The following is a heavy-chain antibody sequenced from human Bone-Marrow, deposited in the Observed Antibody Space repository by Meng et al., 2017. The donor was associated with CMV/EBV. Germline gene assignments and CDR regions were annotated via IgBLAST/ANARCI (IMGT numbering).Heavy chain of an antibody. D-gene: IGHD2-21*02. CDR3: AKRFGDNAFSFDS. J-gene: IGHJ4*02. CDR2: ITGSGGTT. Sequence: CADSGFNFRNYAMSGVRQAPGKGLEWVSGITGSGGTTYYADSVKGRFTISRDNSKSTLYLQMRSLRAEDTAVYYCAKRFGDNAFSFDSWGQGTLVTVSS. CDR1: GFNFRNYA. V-gene: IGHV3-23*01.